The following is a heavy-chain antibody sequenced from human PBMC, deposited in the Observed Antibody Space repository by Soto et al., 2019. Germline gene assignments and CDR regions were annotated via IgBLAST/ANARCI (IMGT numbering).Heavy chain of an antibody. CDR2: ISGSGGST. CDR3: AKEAQAWAVFDY. D-gene: IGHD1-26*01. V-gene: IGHV3-23*01. J-gene: IGHJ4*02. CDR1: GLTFNSYA. Sequence: EVQLLESGGDLVHPGGSLRLSCAPSGLTFNSYAVSWVRQARGKGLEWVSTISGSGGSTYYVDSVKGRFTISRDNSKSTLYLQMNGLRAEDTAVYYCAKEAQAWAVFDYWGQGTLVTVSS.